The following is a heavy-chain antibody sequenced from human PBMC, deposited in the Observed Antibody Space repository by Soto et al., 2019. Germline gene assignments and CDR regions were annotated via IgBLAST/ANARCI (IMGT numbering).Heavy chain of an antibody. V-gene: IGHV3-21*01. Sequence: GGSLRLSCAASGFTFSAYWMSWVRQAPGKGLEWVSSISSSSSYIYSADSVKGRFTISRHNDKNSMYLQLNGLRAEHTPVYSCARDCPYCGGGDFDIWGQGTMLTASS. J-gene: IGHJ3*02. CDR2: ISSSSSYI. CDR1: GFTFSAYW. D-gene: IGHD2-21*01. CDR3: ARDCPYCGGGDFDI.